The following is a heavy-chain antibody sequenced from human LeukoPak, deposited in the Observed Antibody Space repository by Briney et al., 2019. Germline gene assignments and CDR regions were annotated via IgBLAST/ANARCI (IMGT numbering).Heavy chain of an antibody. J-gene: IGHJ4*02. CDR3: ATTGRLELAASMDF. V-gene: IGHV1-69*08. D-gene: IGHD1-7*01. Sequence: ASVKVSCKASGGIFSSFPISWVRQAPGQGLEWMGRLIPIVDTATYAQKFQGGVTMTADKSTYTAYMEMYSLRSDDTAVYYCATTGRLELAASMDFWGQGTPVTVSS. CDR1: GGIFSSFP. CDR2: LIPIVDTA.